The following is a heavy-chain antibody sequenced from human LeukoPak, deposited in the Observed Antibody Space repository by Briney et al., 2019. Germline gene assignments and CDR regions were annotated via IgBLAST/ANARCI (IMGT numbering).Heavy chain of an antibody. Sequence: PSETLSLTCAVSGASVSGSNYYWGWIRQPPGKGLEWIGNIYSSGSTYYNASLQSRVTISIDTSKNQFSLKLSSVTAADTAVYYCARGKRGTMVRGVIGWFDPWGQGTLVTVSS. CDR3: ARGKRGTMVRGVIGWFDP. D-gene: IGHD3-10*01. CDR2: IYSSGST. V-gene: IGHV4-39*07. J-gene: IGHJ5*02. CDR1: GASVSGSNYY.